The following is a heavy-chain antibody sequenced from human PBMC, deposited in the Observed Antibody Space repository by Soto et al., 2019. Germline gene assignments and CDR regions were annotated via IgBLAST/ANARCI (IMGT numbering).Heavy chain of an antibody. D-gene: IGHD3-16*01. V-gene: IGHV5-51*01. J-gene: IGHJ6*02. CDR2: IYPGDSDT. CDR1: GYSFTSYW. CDR3: VRSKKESRGLGYVMYV. Sequence: GESLKISCKGSGYSFTSYWIGWVRQMPGKGLEWMGIIYPGDSDTRYSPSFQGQVTISADKSISTAYLQWSSLKASDTAMYYCVRSKKESRGLGYVMYVWSQGTSVTVSS.